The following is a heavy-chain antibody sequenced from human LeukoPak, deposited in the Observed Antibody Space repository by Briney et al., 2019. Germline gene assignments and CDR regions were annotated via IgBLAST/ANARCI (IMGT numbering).Heavy chain of an antibody. V-gene: IGHV3-48*01. D-gene: IGHD1-26*01. CDR3: ARDKPYSGSSYDFDF. CDR1: GFTFSTYN. CDR2: ISSSSDTI. J-gene: IGHJ4*02. Sequence: AGGSLRLSCAASGFTFSTYNMNWVRQAPGKGLEWVSSISSSSDTIYYADSVKGRFTISRDNAKNSLNLQMSSLRAEDTAVYYCARDKPYSGSSYDFDFWGQGTLVTVSS.